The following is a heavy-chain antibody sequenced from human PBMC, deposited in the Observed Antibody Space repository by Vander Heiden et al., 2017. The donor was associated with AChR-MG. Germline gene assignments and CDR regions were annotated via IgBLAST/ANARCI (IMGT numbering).Heavy chain of an antibody. CDR2: IDYSRST. CDR1: GGSISSSSYY. Sequence: LQLQESGPGLVKPSETLSLTRTVSGGSISSSSYYWGWIRQPPGKGLEWVGSIDYSRSTYYNPYHKRRVTMSVETSKNKFALKRGSVTAADTAVYYCASSSGEVYWGQGTLVTVSS. J-gene: IGHJ4*02. CDR3: ASSSGEVY. D-gene: IGHD3-16*01. V-gene: IGHV4-39*01.